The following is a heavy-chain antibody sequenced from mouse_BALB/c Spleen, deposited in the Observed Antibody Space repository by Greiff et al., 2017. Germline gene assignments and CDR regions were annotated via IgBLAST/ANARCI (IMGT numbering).Heavy chain of an antibody. V-gene: IGHV6-6*02. D-gene: IGHD2-3*01. CDR1: GFTFSNYW. CDR3: TRLGYYVDYFDY. J-gene: IGHJ2*01. CDR2: IRLKSNNYAT. Sequence: EVKLQESGGGLVQPGGSMKLSCVASGFTFSNYWMNWVRQSPEKGLEWVAEIRLKSNNYATHYAESVKGRFTISRDDSKSSVYLQMNNLRAEDTGIYYCTRLGYYVDYFDYWGQGTTLTVSS.